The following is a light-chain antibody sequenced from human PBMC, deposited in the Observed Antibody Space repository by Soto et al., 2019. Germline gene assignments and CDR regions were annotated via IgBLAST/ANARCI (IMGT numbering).Light chain of an antibody. J-gene: IGKJ2*01. Sequence: EIVMTQSPATLSMSPGERATLSCRASQSVSSNLAWYQQKPVQAPRLLIYGASTRATGIPARFSGSGSGTEFTLTISSLQSEDFAVYYCQQYYNWRTFGQGTKLEIK. CDR2: GAS. V-gene: IGKV3-15*01. CDR1: QSVSSN. CDR3: QQYYNWRT.